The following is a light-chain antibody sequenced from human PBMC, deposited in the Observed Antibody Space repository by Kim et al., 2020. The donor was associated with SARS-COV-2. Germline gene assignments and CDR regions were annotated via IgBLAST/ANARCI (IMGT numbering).Light chain of an antibody. J-gene: IGKJ2*01. CDR2: RAS. Sequence: DIQITQSPSTLSASVGDRVTITCRASQTINSWLAWYQQKPGKAPNLLISRASNLESGVPSRFSGSGSGTEFTLTISSLQPDDFATYYCQQYNSYPYTFGQGTKLEI. V-gene: IGKV1-5*03. CDR1: QTINSW. CDR3: QQYNSYPYT.